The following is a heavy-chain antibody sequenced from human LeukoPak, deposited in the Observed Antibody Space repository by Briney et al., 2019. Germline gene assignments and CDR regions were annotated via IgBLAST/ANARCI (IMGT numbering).Heavy chain of an antibody. CDR1: RFTFSSYA. CDR3: AKAPSFTPMVTLWDY. J-gene: IGHJ4*02. V-gene: IGHV3-23*01. Sequence: GGSLRLSCAASRFTFSSYAMSWVRQAPGKGLEWVSAISGSGGNTYYADSVKGRFTTSRDNFKNTLYLQMNSLRAEDTAVYYCAKAPSFTPMVTLWDYWGQGTLVTVSS. D-gene: IGHD5-18*01. CDR2: ISGSGGNT.